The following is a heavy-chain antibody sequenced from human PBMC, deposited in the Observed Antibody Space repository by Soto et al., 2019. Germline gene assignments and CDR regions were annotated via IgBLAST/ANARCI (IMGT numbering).Heavy chain of an antibody. CDR3: ARDVWRYFDY. CDR1: GFSFSSYG. CDR2: IWHDGDNK. Sequence: QVQLVESGGGVVQPGRSLRLSCAASGFSFSSYGMHWVRQAPGKGLEWVAIIWHDGDNKYYADSVKGRFTISRDNSKNTWSLQMNSLRAEDTAVYYCARDVWRYFDYWGQGTLVTVSS. J-gene: IGHJ4*02. D-gene: IGHD2-8*01. V-gene: IGHV3-33*01.